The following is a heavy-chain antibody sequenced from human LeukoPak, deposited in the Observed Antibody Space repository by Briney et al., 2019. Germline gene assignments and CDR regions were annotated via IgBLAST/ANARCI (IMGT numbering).Heavy chain of an antibody. CDR2: MNRDGSEK. CDR1: RFTFSNYR. V-gene: IGHV3-7*01. CDR3: ARDGGVIRFGGQDV. J-gene: IGHJ6*02. Sequence: PGGSLRLSCAASRFTFSNYRMSWVRQAPGKGLGWVANMNRDGSEKNYVDSVKGRFTISRDNAKNLLFLQMNSLRVEDTAVYYCARDGGVIRFGGQDVWGQGTTVTVS. D-gene: IGHD3-16*01.